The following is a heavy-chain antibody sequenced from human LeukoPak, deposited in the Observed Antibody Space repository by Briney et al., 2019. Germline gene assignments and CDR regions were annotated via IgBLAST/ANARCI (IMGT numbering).Heavy chain of an antibody. Sequence: PGGSLRLSCSASGFTFSSYAMHWVRQAPGKGLEYVSAISSNGGSTYYADSVKGRFTISRDNSKNTLYLQMSSLRAEDTAVYYCVKDAESYSSSWFDWGQGTLVTVSS. CDR3: VKDAESYSSSWFD. CDR1: GFTFSSYA. CDR2: ISSNGGST. D-gene: IGHD6-13*01. J-gene: IGHJ4*02. V-gene: IGHV3-64D*06.